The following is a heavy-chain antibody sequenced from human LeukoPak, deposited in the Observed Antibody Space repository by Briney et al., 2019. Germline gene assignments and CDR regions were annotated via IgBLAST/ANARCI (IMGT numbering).Heavy chain of an antibody. Sequence: GGSLRLSCAASGFTLRSYSMNWVRQAPGKGLEWVSAISSSSSYIYYADSLKGRFTISRDNARNSLYLQMNSLRAEDTALYYCASETKRGYSYGSPTDAFDIWGQGTLVTVSS. CDR3: ASETKRGYSYGSPTDAFDI. J-gene: IGHJ3*02. CDR1: GFTLRSYS. V-gene: IGHV3-21*01. D-gene: IGHD5-18*01. CDR2: ISSSSSYI.